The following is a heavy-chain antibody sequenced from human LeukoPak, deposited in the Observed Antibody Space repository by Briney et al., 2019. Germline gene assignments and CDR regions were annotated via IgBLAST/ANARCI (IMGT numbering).Heavy chain of an antibody. J-gene: IGHJ4*02. CDR1: GFAFSIYT. CDR2: INSGGTTT. Sequence: PGGSLRLSCAACGFAFSIYTMNWARQAPGEGLEWDASINSGGTTTHYAFSVKGRFTISRDNAQNVLYLQMNGVRGDDAALYYCLRGDSRDFWGQGTLVTVSS. V-gene: IGHV3-21*06. D-gene: IGHD2-15*01. CDR3: LRGDSRDF.